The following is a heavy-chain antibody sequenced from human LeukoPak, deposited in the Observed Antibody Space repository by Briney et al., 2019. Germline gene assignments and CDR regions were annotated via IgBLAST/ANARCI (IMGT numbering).Heavy chain of an antibody. V-gene: IGHV4-4*02. Sequence: SGTLSLTCAVSGDSISSDNWWAWVRQPPGKGLEWIGEIYHSGSTNYNPSLKSRVTISVDKSNNQFSLKLRSVTAADTALYYCARTRGWSFFHYWGQGTLVTVSS. CDR3: ARTRGWSFFHY. CDR2: IYHSGST. CDR1: GDSISSDNW. J-gene: IGHJ4*02. D-gene: IGHD6-19*01.